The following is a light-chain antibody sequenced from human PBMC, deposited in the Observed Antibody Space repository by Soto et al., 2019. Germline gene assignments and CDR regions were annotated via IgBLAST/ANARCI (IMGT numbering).Light chain of an antibody. V-gene: IGKV3-20*01. J-gene: IGKJ3*01. CDR3: QQYGTPLFT. CDR1: QSVTNNF. Sequence: IVLTQSPGTLSLSPGERATLSCGASQSVTNNFLAWYQQKTGQAPRLLIYGASSRATGVPDRFSGSGSGTDFTLTISRLETGDFAVYYCQQYGTPLFTFGPGTKVDIK. CDR2: GAS.